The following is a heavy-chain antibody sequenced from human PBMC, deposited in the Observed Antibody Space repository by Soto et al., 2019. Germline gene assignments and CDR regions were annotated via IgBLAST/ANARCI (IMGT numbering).Heavy chain of an antibody. J-gene: IGHJ4*02. Sequence: SETLSLTCAVYGGSFSGYYWSWIRQPPGKGLEWIGEINHSGSTNHNPSLKSRVTISVDTSKNQFSLKLSSVTAADTAVYYCARAYCSGGSCDPFDYWGQGTLVTVSS. V-gene: IGHV4-34*01. D-gene: IGHD2-15*01. CDR3: ARAYCSGGSCDPFDY. CDR2: INHSGST. CDR1: GGSFSGYY.